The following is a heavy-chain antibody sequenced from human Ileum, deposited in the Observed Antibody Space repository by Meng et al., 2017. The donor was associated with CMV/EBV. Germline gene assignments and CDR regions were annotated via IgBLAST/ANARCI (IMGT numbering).Heavy chain of an antibody. Sequence: YMHWVRQAPGQGLEWMGWINPNSGGTNYAQKFQGRVTMTRDTSISTAYMELSRLRSDDTAMYYCARGMEGAVFPAANIPYYYYGMDVWGQGTTVTVSS. J-gene: IGHJ6*02. CDR2: INPNSGGT. CDR1: Y. D-gene: IGHD2-2*01. CDR3: ARGMEGAVFPAANIPYYYYGMDV. V-gene: IGHV1-2*02.